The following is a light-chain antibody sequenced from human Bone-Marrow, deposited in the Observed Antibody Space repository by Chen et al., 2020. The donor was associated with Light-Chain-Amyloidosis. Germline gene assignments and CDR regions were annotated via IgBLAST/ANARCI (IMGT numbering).Light chain of an antibody. CDR2: GNN. J-gene: IGLJ3*02. Sequence: QSVLTQPPSVSGAPGQRVTISCTGSSSNIGANYEVHWYQQLPGTAPKLIFYGNNNRPSWVPARCDCSKSGSSASLAITGLQAEDEADYYCQSYDISLSAWVFGGGTKLTVL. CDR3: QSYDISLSAWV. V-gene: IGLV1-40*01. CDR1: SSNIGANYE.